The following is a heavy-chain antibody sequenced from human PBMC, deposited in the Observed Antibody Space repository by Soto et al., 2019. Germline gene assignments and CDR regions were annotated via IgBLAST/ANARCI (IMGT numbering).Heavy chain of an antibody. V-gene: IGHV3-23*01. CDR1: GFTFGSYA. J-gene: IGHJ5*02. Sequence: EVQLLESGGGLVQPGGSLRLSCAASGFTFGSYAMIWVRQAPGKGLGWVSTISSSGDSTYYADSVKGRFTVSRDNAMNTPYMQMNSRRAEDTAVYYCANSETAVSYGFDPWGQGTLVTVSS. D-gene: IGHD2-2*01. CDR2: ISSSGDST. CDR3: ANSETAVSYGFDP.